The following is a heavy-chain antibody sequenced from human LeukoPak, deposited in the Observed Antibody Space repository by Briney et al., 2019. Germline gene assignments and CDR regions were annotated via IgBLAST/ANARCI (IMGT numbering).Heavy chain of an antibody. Sequence: SVKVSRKASGGTFSSYAISWVRQAPGQGLEWMGRIIPILGIANYAQKFQGRVTITADKSTSTAYMELSSLRSEDTAVYYCASIHYYGSGSYWNWFDPWGQGTLVTVSS. CDR1: GGTFSSYA. CDR3: ASIHYYGSGSYWNWFDP. D-gene: IGHD3-10*01. CDR2: IIPILGIA. V-gene: IGHV1-69*04. J-gene: IGHJ5*02.